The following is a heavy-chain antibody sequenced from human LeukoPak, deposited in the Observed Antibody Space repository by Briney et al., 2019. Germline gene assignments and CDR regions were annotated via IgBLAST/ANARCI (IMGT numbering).Heavy chain of an antibody. CDR3: ARGIRDAVSAGSV. J-gene: IGHJ4*02. V-gene: IGHV4-61*02. CDR1: GGSITSGSYY. CDR2: IHTSGNA. Sequence: SETLSLTCTVSGGSITSGSYYWTWIRQPAGKGLEWIGRIHTSGNAKYNPSLESRVTMSIDTSKNQFSLNPSSVTAADTAVYYCARGIRDAVSAGSVWGQGTLVTVSS. D-gene: IGHD4-11*01.